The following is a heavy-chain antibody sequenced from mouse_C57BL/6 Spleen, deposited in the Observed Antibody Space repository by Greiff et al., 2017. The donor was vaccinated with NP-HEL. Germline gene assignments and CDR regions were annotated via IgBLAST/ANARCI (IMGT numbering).Heavy chain of an antibody. J-gene: IGHJ4*01. CDR2: ISSGGSYT. V-gene: IGHV5-6*01. CDR3: SRQWVTTVDYAMDY. Sequence: EVQGVESGGDLVKPGGSLKLSCAASGFTFSSYGMSWVRQTPDKRLEWVATISSGGSYTYYPDSVKGRVTISRDNAKNTLYLQMSSLKSEDTAMYYCSRQWVTTVDYAMDYWGQGTSVTVSS. D-gene: IGHD1-1*01. CDR1: GFTFSSYG.